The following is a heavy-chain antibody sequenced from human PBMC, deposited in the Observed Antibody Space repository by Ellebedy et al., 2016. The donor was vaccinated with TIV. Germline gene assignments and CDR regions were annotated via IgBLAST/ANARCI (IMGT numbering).Heavy chain of an antibody. V-gene: IGHV3-49*04. J-gene: IGHJ6*02. CDR1: GFTFSSYA. D-gene: IGHD4-17*01. Sequence: GESLKISCAASGFTFSSYAMSWVRQAPGKGLEWVALIRSKAYGGTTEYAASVKGRFTISRDDSKSIAYLQMNSLKTEDTAVYYCTRGGRTTVTRYYYYGMDVWGQGTTVTVSS. CDR2: IRSKAYGGTT. CDR3: TRGGRTTVTRYYYYGMDV.